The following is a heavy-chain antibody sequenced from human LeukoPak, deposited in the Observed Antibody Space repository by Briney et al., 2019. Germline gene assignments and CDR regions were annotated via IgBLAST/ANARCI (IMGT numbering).Heavy chain of an antibody. CDR3: VTALWFGENDWFDP. V-gene: IGHV3-64D*06. CDR1: GFTFSSYG. Sequence: PGGSLRLSCAASGFTFSSYGMHWVRQAPGKGLEYVSAISSNGGSTYYADSVKGRFTISRDNSKNTLYLQMSSLRAEDTAVYYCVTALWFGENDWFDPWGQGTLVTVSS. CDR2: ISSNGGST. J-gene: IGHJ5*02. D-gene: IGHD3-10*01.